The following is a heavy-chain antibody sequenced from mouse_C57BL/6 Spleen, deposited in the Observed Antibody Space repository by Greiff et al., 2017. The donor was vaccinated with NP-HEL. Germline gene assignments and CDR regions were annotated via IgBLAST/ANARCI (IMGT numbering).Heavy chain of an antibody. CDR3: ARAVYYYGSSSFYFDY. CDR1: GYSITSGYY. J-gene: IGHJ2*01. D-gene: IGHD1-1*01. Sequence: EVKLQESGPGLVKPSQSLSFTCSVTGYSITSGYYWNWIRQFPGNKLEWMGYISYDGSNNYNPSFKNRISITRDTSKNQFFLKLNSVTTEDTATYYCARAVYYYGSSSFYFDYWGQGTTLTVSS. CDR2: ISYDGSN. V-gene: IGHV3-6*01.